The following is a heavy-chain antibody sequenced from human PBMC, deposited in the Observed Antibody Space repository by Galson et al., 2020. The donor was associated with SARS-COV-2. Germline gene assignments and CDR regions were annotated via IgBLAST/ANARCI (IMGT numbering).Heavy chain of an antibody. CDR2: IDQSGST. Sequence: SETLSLTFAVYGGSFSRYYWYWIRQPPGKGLEWFVEIDQSGSTTYNPSLKSRVTISVDTSKNQLSVKLSSVTAADTALYYCAREDCSRTTCYEGAFDLWGQGTMVTVSS. CDR3: AREDCSRTTCYEGAFDL. V-gene: IGHV4-34*01. D-gene: IGHD2-2*01. CDR1: GGSFSRYY. J-gene: IGHJ3*01.